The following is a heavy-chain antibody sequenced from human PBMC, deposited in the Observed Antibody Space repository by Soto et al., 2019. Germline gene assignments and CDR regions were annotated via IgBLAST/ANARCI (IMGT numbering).Heavy chain of an antibody. CDR2: ITGLMSYT. Sequence: GGSLRLSCAASGFTFSDHYMSWIRQAPGKGLEWISYITGLMSYTAYADSVKGRFTISRDNAKNSLFLQMDSLRAEDTAVYYCAREAITIFGIVRQSGMDVWGQGTTVTVSS. CDR1: GFTFSDHY. J-gene: IGHJ6*02. D-gene: IGHD3-3*01. V-gene: IGHV3-11*05. CDR3: AREAITIFGIVRQSGMDV.